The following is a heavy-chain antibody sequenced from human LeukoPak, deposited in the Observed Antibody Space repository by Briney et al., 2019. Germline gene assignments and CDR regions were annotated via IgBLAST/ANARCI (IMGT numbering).Heavy chain of an antibody. CDR3: ARDPSLITMVRGVIPILSAP. Sequence: ASVKVSCTGSGYTFTSCGISWVRQPPGQGVEWMGWISAYNGNTNYAQKLQGRVTMTTDTSTSTAYMELRSLRSDDTAVYYCARDPSLITMVRGVIPILSAPWGQGTLVTVSS. CDR1: GYTFTSCG. J-gene: IGHJ5*02. CDR2: ISAYNGNT. V-gene: IGHV1-18*04. D-gene: IGHD3-10*01.